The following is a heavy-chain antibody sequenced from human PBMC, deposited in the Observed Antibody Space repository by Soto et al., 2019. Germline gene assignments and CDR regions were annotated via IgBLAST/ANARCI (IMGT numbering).Heavy chain of an antibody. D-gene: IGHD6-19*01. CDR3: ARIPYSGASFDY. Sequence: PSETLSLTCTVSGFSVSSTYWGWVRQSPGKGLEWIGYVYNSGSTIYSPSLRSRITISVDPSKNQFSLRLRSVTAADTAVYYCARIPYSGASFDYWGQGNLVTVSS. CDR2: VYNSGST. V-gene: IGHV4-59*02. J-gene: IGHJ4*02. CDR1: GFSVSSTY.